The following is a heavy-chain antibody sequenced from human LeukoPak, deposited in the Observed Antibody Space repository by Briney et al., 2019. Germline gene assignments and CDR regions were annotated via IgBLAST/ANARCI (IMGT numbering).Heavy chain of an antibody. D-gene: IGHD4-23*01. CDR2: INPDSGGT. J-gene: IGHJ4*02. Sequence: ASVKVSCKASGYTFTDYYMHWVRQAPGQGLEWMGWINPDSGGTNYAQNFQGRVTMTRDTSISTAYMELSRLRSDDTAVYYCARPFIETPALGALDYWGQGTLVTVSS. V-gene: IGHV1-2*02. CDR1: GYTFTDYY. CDR3: ARPFIETPALGALDY.